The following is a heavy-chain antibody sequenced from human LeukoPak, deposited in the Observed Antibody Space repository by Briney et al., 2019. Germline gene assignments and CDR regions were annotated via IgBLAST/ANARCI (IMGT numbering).Heavy chain of an antibody. CDR2: INTSGST. V-gene: IGHV4-61*02. CDR3: VRDGSRDV. CDR1: GGSISSSSYY. Sequence: SETLSLTCTVSGGSISSSSYYWSWIRQPAGKGLEWIGRINTSGSTHYNPSLRSRVTMSVDTSKNQFSLKLSSVTAADTAVYYCVRDGSRDVWGKGTTVTVSS. J-gene: IGHJ6*04. D-gene: IGHD2-2*03.